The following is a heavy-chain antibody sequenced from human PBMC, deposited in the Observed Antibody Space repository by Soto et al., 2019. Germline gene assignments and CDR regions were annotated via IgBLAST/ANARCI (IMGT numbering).Heavy chain of an antibody. Sequence: GESLKISCKSSGYSFTDYWIGWVRQMPGKGLEWMGIIYPGDSDARYSPSFQGQVTISVDTSINTAFLRWNSLTASDTAIYYCARQADYNILTGYFYYFDYWGQGSMVTVYS. CDR3: ARQADYNILTGYFYYFDY. V-gene: IGHV5-51*01. CDR2: IYPGDSDA. J-gene: IGHJ4*02. D-gene: IGHD3-9*01. CDR1: GYSFTDYW.